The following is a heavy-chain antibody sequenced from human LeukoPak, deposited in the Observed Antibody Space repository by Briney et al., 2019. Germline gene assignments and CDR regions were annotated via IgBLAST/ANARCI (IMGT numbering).Heavy chain of an antibody. CDR3: AKEGAESFPDAFDI. J-gene: IGHJ3*02. CDR1: GGSISTYY. Sequence: PSETLSLTCTVSGGSISTYYWSWLRQPPGKGLEWIGYISYSGSTKNNPSLKSRVTISVDTSKNQFSLKLTSVTAADTAVYYCAKEGAESFPDAFDIWGQGTMITVSS. V-gene: IGHV4-59*01. CDR2: ISYSGST. D-gene: IGHD3-10*01.